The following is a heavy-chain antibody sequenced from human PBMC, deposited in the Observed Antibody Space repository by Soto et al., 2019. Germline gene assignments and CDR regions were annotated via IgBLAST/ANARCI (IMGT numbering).Heavy chain of an antibody. D-gene: IGHD1-26*01. V-gene: IGHV1-69*12. J-gene: IGHJ6*02. CDR3: ARHPVSGSYAYYYGMDV. CDR1: GGTSNSYA. CDR2: IIPIFGTA. Sequence: QVELVQSGAEVKKPGSSVKVSCKASGGTSNSYAISWERQAPGEGLEWMGGIIPIFGTADYAQKFQGRVTITADESTSTAYMELSSLRSEDTAVYYCARHPVSGSYAYYYGMDVWGQGTTVTVSS.